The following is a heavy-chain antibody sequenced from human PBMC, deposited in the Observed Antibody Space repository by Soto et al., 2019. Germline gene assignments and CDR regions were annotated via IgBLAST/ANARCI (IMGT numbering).Heavy chain of an antibody. V-gene: IGHV4-59*01. D-gene: IGHD3-9*01. Sequence: SETLSLTCTVSGGSISSYYGSWIRQPPGKGLEWIGYIYYSGSTNYNPSLKSRVTISVDTSKNQFSLKLSSVTAADTAVYYCARVWTYYDILTGYYPLQNYYYYYYMDVWGKGTTVTVSS. CDR3: ARVWTYYDILTGYYPLQNYYYYYYMDV. CDR2: IYYSGST. J-gene: IGHJ6*03. CDR1: GGSISSYY.